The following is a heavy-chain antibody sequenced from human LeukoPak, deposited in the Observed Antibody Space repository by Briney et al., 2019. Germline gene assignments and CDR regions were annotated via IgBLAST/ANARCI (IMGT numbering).Heavy chain of an antibody. CDR2: IYYSGST. V-gene: IGHV4-39*01. Sequence: KPSEALSLTCTVSGGSISSSSYYWGWIRQPPGKGLEWIGSIYYSGSTYYNPSLKSRVTISVDTSKNQFSLKLSSVTAADTAVYYCARPRNLYYDSSGLSAFGIWGQGTMVTVSS. CDR3: ARPRNLYYDSSGLSAFGI. D-gene: IGHD3-22*01. CDR1: GGSISSSSYY. J-gene: IGHJ3*02.